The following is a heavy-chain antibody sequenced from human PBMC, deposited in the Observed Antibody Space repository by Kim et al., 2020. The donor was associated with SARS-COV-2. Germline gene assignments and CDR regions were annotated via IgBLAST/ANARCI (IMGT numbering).Heavy chain of an antibody. Sequence: GGSLRLSCTASGFTFSNHYMHWIRQAPGKGLEWISYINGRNTYKNYADNLKGRFTISRDNSKNTVFLEVTSLTADDTAVYYCARGLAGGPFD. D-gene: IGHD3-10*01. J-gene: IGHJ5*01. CDR1: GFTFSNHY. CDR3: ARGLAGGPFD. CDR2: INGRNTYK. V-gene: IGHV3-11*06.